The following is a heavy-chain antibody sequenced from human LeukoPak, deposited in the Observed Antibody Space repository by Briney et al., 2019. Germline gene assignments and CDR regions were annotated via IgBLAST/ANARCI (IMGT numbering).Heavy chain of an antibody. D-gene: IGHD2-15*01. CDR3: ARHSTVGSTRSPLDY. V-gene: IGHV5-51*01. J-gene: IGHJ4*02. Sequence: GESLKISCKGSGYSFTSYWIAWVRQMPGKGLEWMGVIYPDDSDTIYSPSFQGQVTISADKSISTAYLQWSSLKASDSAMFYCARHSTVGSTRSPLDYWGQGTLVTVSS. CDR2: IYPDDSDT. CDR1: GYSFTSYW.